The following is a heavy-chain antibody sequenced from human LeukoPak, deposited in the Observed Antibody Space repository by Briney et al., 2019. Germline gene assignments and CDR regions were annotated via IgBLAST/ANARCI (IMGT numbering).Heavy chain of an antibody. CDR2: IDPSDSYT. CDR1: GYSFTSYW. CDR3: ARVEYYDSSGYLTFDI. D-gene: IGHD3-22*01. Sequence: GESLRISCKGSGYSFTSYWISWVRQMPGKGLEWMGRIDPSDSYTNYSPSFQGHVTISADKSISTAYLQWSSLKASDTAMYYCARVEYYDSSGYLTFDIWGQGTMVTVSS. V-gene: IGHV5-10-1*01. J-gene: IGHJ3*02.